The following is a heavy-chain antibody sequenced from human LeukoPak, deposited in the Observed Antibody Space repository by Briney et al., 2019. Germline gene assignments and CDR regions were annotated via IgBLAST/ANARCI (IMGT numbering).Heavy chain of an antibody. CDR2: IYTGGST. D-gene: IGHD2-15*01. Sequence: GGSLRLSCAAPGFTVSSNYMSWVRQAPGKGLEWVSVIYTGGSTFYADSVRGRFTISRDNAKYSLYLQLNSLRAEDTAVYYCARDIAYHAFDIWGQGTMVTVSS. V-gene: IGHV3-66*01. CDR3: ARDIAYHAFDI. CDR1: GFTVSSNY. J-gene: IGHJ3*02.